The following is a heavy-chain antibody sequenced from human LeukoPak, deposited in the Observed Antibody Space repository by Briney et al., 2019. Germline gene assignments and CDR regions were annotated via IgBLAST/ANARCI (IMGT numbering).Heavy chain of an antibody. CDR1: GYTFTSYY. Sequence: ASVKVSCKASGYTFTSYYMHWVRQAPGQGLEWMGIINPSGGSTSYAQKFQGRVTMTRDTSTSTVYMELSSRRPEDTAVYYCAREGHGPQNYYYYYYMDVWGKGTTVTVSS. CDR2: INPSGGST. CDR3: AREGHGPQNYYYYYYMDV. V-gene: IGHV1-46*03. J-gene: IGHJ6*03. D-gene: IGHD2-8*01.